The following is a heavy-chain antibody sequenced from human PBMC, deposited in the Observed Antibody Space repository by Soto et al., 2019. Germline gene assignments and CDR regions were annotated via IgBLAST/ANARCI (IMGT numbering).Heavy chain of an antibody. CDR3: AKEQWLVRVYYGMDV. D-gene: IGHD6-19*01. V-gene: IGHV3-23*01. CDR2: ISGSGGST. J-gene: IGHJ6*02. Sequence: GGSLRLSCAASGFTFSNKAMSWVRQAPGKGLEWVSGISGSGGSTNYADSVKGRFTISRDNPKNTLYLQMNSLRVDDTAVYYCAKEQWLVRVYYGMDVWGQGTTVTVSS. CDR1: GFTFSNKA.